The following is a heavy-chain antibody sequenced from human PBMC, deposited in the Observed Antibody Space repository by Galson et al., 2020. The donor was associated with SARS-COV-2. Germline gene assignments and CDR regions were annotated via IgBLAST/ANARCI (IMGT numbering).Heavy chain of an antibody. Sequence: SQTLSLTCTVSGGSVSSGSYYWSWIRQPPGKGLEWIGYIYYSASTNYNPSLKSRVTISVDTSKNQFSLKLSSVTAADTAVYYCATRSGFGELSHDYWGQGTLVTVSS. J-gene: IGHJ4*02. V-gene: IGHV4-61*01. CDR1: GGSVSSGSYY. CDR2: IYYSAST. D-gene: IGHD3-10*01. CDR3: ATRSGFGELSHDY.